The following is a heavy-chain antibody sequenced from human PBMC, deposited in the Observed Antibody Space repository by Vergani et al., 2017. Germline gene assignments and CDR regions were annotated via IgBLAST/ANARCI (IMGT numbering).Heavy chain of an antibody. CDR1: GGSISSSNW. J-gene: IGHJ4*02. CDR2: IFPSGST. CDR3: AGVFFYNILGYPHYYFDY. D-gene: IGHD2/OR15-2a*01. Sequence: QVQLQESGPGLVKHPGTLSLTCAVSGGSISSSNWWSWVRQPPGKGLEWIGKIFPSGSTNYNPSLKSPVTISVDKSKNQFSLNLSSVTAADTAVYYCAGVFFYNILGYPHYYFDYWGQGTLVTVSS. V-gene: IGHV4-4*03.